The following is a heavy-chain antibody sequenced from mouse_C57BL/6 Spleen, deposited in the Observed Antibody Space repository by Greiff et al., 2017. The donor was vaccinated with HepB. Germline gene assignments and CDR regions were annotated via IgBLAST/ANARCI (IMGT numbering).Heavy chain of an antibody. D-gene: IGHD1-1*01. CDR1: GYSFSSSW. V-gene: IGHV1-82*01. CDR3: ARDYYGLYYFDY. J-gene: IGHJ2*01. CDR2: IYPGDRDT. Sequence: QVQLQQSGPELVKPGASVKISCKASGYSFSSSWMNWVKQRPGKGLEWIGRIYPGDRDTNYNGQFKGKATLTADKSSSTAYMQLSSLTSEDSAVYFCARDYYGLYYFDYWGQGTTLTVSS.